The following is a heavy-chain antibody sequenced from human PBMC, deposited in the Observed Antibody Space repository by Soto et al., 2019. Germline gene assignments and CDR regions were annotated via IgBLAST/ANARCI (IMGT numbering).Heavy chain of an antibody. CDR3: TKTPAVAGYNLFDS. V-gene: IGHV3-30*18. CDR1: GFTFTNYA. Sequence: QVKLVESGGGVVQPGRSLRLSCQASGFTFTNYAMHWVRQAPGKGLEWVAFISSDGSYKFFGDSVTGRFTISRDDSQNTVFLQMHSLGAEDTAVYYCTKTPAVAGYNLFDSWGQGALVTVSS. D-gene: IGHD6-19*01. CDR2: ISSDGSYK. J-gene: IGHJ5*01.